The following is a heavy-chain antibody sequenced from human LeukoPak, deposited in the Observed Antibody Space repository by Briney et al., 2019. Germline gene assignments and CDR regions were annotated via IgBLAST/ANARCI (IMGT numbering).Heavy chain of an antibody. J-gene: IGHJ4*02. Sequence: VGSLRLSCAASGFSISNDWMHWVRQAPGKGLMWVSRINSDETTTNYADSVKGRFTISRDNAKNMVYLQMNSLRAEDTAVYYCAKFLSPVLWGQGTLVTVSS. CDR3: AKFLSPVL. D-gene: IGHD3-16*02. CDR1: GFSISNDW. CDR2: INSDETTT. V-gene: IGHV3-74*01.